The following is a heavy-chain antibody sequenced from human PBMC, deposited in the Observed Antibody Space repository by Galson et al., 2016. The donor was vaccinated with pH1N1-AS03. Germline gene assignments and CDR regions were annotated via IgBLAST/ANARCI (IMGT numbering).Heavy chain of an antibody. CDR1: GGSMSTYY. V-gene: IGHV4-4*07. D-gene: IGHD3-10*01. Sequence: TLSLTCSVSGGSMSTYYWSWIRQPAGKGLEWIGRVHNSGNTYYSPSFKSRVAMSVDTSTNHFSLTLNSVTAADTAVYFCARGTNFYGAGSYNSPDSYFDIWGRGTLVTVSS. CDR2: VHNSGNT. CDR3: ARGTNFYGAGSYNSPDSYFDI. J-gene: IGHJ2*01.